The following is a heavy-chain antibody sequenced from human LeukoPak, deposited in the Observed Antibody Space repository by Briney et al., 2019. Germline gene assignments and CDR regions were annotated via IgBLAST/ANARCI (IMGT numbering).Heavy chain of an antibody. V-gene: IGHV5-51*01. CDR1: GYNFTRYW. CDR2: IYPGDSDT. CDR3: ARRLTTSAFDI. D-gene: IGHD4-17*01. Sequence: GESLKIFCRGSGYNFTRYWIGWVRQMPGKGLEWMGIIYPGDSDTRYSPSFQGQVTISADKSISTAYLQWSSLKASDTAMYYCARRLTTSAFDIWGQGTMVTVSS. J-gene: IGHJ3*02.